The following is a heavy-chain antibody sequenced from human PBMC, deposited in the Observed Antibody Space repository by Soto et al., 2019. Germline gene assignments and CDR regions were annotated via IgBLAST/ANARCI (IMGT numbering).Heavy chain of an antibody. CDR1: GFTFSSYA. V-gene: IGHV3-30-3*01. Sequence: QVQLLESGGGVVQPGRSLRLSCAASGFTFSSYAMHWVRQAPGKGLEWVAVISYDGSNKYYADSVKGRFTISRDNSKNTLYLEMTSLRAEDTAVYYGARGEGRWISMIVLYYYGMDVWGQGTTVTVSS. J-gene: IGHJ6*02. CDR3: ARGEGRWISMIVLYYYGMDV. CDR2: ISYDGSNK. D-gene: IGHD3-22*01.